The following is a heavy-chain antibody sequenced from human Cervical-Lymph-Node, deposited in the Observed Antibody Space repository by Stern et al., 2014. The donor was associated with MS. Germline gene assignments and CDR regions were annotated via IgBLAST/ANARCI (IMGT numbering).Heavy chain of an antibody. Sequence: QVQLQESGPGLVKPSQTLSLTCTVSGASIKTIGYFWSWVRQPPGKVLEWIGFISHSGVTFYNETLKSRVTLSQDTSANQFSLRLTSVTAADTALYFCMRGDYWGRGILVAVSS. CDR3: MRGDY. CDR2: ISHSGVT. CDR1: GASIKTIGYF. V-gene: IGHV4-31*03. J-gene: IGHJ4*02.